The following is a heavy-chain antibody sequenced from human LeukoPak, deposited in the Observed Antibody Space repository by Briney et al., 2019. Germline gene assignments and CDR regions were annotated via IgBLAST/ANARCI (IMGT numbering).Heavy chain of an antibody. V-gene: IGHV3-15*01. D-gene: IGHD3-22*01. J-gene: IGHJ4*02. Sequence: GGSLRLSCAASGFTFSNAWMSWVRQAPGKGLEWVGRIKSKTDGGTTDYAAPVKGRFTISRDDSKNTLYLQMNSLKTEDTAVYYCTTDLEGYYYDSSGYYPDYWGQGTLVTVSS. CDR3: TTDLEGYYYDSSGYYPDY. CDR2: IKSKTDGGTT. CDR1: GFTFSNAW.